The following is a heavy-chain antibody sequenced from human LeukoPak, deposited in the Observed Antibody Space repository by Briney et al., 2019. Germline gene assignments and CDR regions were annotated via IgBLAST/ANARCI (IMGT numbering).Heavy chain of an antibody. CDR2: FDPEDGET. J-gene: IGHJ4*02. D-gene: IGHD3-9*01. V-gene: IGHV1-24*01. CDR3: ASLRYFDQFDY. CDR1: GYTLTELS. Sequence: SVKVSCKVSGYTLTELSMHWVRQAPGKGLEWMGGFDPEDGETIYAQKFQGRVTITEDTSTDTAYMELSSLRSEDTAVYYCASLRYFDQFDYWGQGTLVTASS.